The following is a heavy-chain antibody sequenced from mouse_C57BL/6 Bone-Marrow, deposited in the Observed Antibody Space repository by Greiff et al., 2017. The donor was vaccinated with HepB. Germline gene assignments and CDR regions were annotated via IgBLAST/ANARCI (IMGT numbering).Heavy chain of an antibody. D-gene: IGHD1-1*01. Sequence: VQLKQSGGGLVKPGGSLELSCAASGFTFSDYGMHWVRQAPEKGLEWVAYISSGSSTIYYADTVKGRFTISRDNAKNTLFLQMTSLRSEDTAMYYCARTVVATHYFDYWGQGTTLTVSS. V-gene: IGHV5-17*01. J-gene: IGHJ2*01. CDR2: ISSGSSTI. CDR1: GFTFSDYG. CDR3: ARTVVATHYFDY.